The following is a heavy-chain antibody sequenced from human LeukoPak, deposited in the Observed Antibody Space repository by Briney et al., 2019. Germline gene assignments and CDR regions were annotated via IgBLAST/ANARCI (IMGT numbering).Heavy chain of an antibody. Sequence: SETLSLTCTVSGGSISGYYWSWIRQPPGRGREWIAYIHSNGYTNYNPSLKSQVTISVDTSKNQFSLKVTSVTAADTAMYYCTKREGPMSGSYDYFDPWGQGTLVTVS. CDR3: TKREGPMSGSYDYFDP. CDR2: IHSNGYT. D-gene: IGHD1-26*01. V-gene: IGHV4-4*09. CDR1: GGSISGYY. J-gene: IGHJ5*02.